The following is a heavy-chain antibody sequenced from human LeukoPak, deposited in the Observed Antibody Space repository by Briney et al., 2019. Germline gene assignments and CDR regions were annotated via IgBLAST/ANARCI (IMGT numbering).Heavy chain of an antibody. CDR3: ARAYTPHYDYSNSGWANYYYGMDV. V-gene: IGHV1-46*01. D-gene: IGHD4-11*01. Sequence: ASVKVSCKASGYTFTSYYMHWVRQAPGQGLEWMGIINPSGGSTSYAQKFQGRVTMTRDTSTSTVYMELSSLRSEDTAVYYCARAYTPHYDYSNSGWANYYYGMDVWGQGTTVTVSS. J-gene: IGHJ6*02. CDR2: INPSGGST. CDR1: GYTFTSYY.